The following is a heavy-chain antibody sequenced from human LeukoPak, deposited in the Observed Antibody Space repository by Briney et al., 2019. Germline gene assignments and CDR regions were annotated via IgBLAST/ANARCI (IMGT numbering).Heavy chain of an antibody. J-gene: IGHJ4*02. CDR2: IYSGGST. D-gene: IGHD3-9*01. CDR1: GFTVSSNY. V-gene: IGHV3-66*02. CDR3: ARAHYDILTGYYFDY. Sequence: GGSLRLSRAASGFTVSSNYMSWVRQAPGKGLEWVSVIYSGGSTYYADSVKGRFTISRDNSKNTLYLQMNSLRAEDTAVYYCARAHYDILTGYYFDYWGQGTLVTVSS.